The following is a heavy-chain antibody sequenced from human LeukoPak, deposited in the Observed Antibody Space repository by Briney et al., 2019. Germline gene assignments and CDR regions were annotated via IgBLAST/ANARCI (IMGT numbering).Heavy chain of an antibody. CDR3: ASRKYSSGWVDWFDP. J-gene: IGHJ5*02. CDR2: IFPIFASA. D-gene: IGHD6-19*01. V-gene: IGHV1-69*06. Sequence: ASVKVSCKASGDTFISYATNWVRQAPGQGLEWMGGIFPIFASADYAQKFQGRVTITADRSTSTAFMELSSLRSDDTAVYYCASRKYSSGWVDWFDPWGQGTLVTVSS. CDR1: GDTFISYA.